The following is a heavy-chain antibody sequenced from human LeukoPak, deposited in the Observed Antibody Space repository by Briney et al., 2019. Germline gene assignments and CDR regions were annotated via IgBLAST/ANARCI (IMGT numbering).Heavy chain of an antibody. D-gene: IGHD5-18*01. V-gene: IGHV1-18*01. CDR3: ARGDTVSFPLEY. CDR2: IRAYNRNT. CDR1: GYTFTRYG. Sequence: ASVKLCCSAAGYTFTRYGISWIREAPAQGLEGMGWIRAYNRNTNYAQKLQGRVTMTTDPSTSTAYMELRSLRSDDTAVYYCARGDTVSFPLEYWGQGTLVTVSS. J-gene: IGHJ4*02.